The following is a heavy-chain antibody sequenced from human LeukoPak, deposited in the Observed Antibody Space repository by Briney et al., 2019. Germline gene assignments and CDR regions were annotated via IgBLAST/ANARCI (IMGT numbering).Heavy chain of an antibody. CDR2: IYSGGST. CDR3: ARVYGDFGGFDY. CDR1: GFTVSTNY. V-gene: IGHV3-53*01. J-gene: IGHJ4*02. Sequence: GGSLRLSCAASGFTVSTNYMSWDRQAPGKGLEWVSVIYSGGSTYYADSVKGRFTISRDNSKNTLYLQMNSLRAEDTAVYCCARVYGDFGGFDYWGQGTLVTVSS. D-gene: IGHD4-17*01.